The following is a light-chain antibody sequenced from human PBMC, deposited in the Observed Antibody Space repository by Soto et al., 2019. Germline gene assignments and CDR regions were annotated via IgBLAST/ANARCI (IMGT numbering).Light chain of an antibody. CDR2: RTD. V-gene: IGLV1-47*01. CDR1: SSTFANNY. J-gene: IGLJ2*01. Sequence: QSALTQPPSVSGTPGQRVSISCSGDSSTFANNYVHWYQQVPGAAPKLLMYRTDQRPSGVPERFSGSKSGTSASLTISGLRPEDGAQYYCAAYTGNWNGRVFGGGTKLTVL. CDR3: AAYTGNWNGRV.